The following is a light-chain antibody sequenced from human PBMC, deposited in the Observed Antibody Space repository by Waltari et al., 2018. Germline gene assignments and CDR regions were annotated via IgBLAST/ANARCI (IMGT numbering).Light chain of an antibody. CDR2: GAS. J-gene: IGKJ1*01. CDR3: QHYVSLPVT. V-gene: IGKV3-20*01. Sequence: EVVLTQSPGTLSLSPGERATLSGRASQSVSGALAWYPQNPGQAPRLLIYGASNRATGIPDRFSGSGSGTDFSLIISRLEPEEFAVYYCQHYVSLPVTFGQGTKVEIK. CDR1: QSVSGA.